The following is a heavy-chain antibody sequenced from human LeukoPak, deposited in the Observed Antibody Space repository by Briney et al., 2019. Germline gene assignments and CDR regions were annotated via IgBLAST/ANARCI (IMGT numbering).Heavy chain of an antibody. CDR1: GLPFSSFH. D-gene: IGHD1-26*01. CDR3: ARVLSGTPFDYYLYMDV. J-gene: IGHJ6*03. Sequence: PGGSLRLSCVASGLPFSSFHVNWVCQVPGKGLEWLAHMTYSDTTVEYADSIQGRFTISRDAATKTVYLQMNSLRAEDTATYYCARVLSGTPFDYYLYMDVWGKGTTVIVSS. V-gene: IGHV3-48*03. CDR2: MTYSDTTV.